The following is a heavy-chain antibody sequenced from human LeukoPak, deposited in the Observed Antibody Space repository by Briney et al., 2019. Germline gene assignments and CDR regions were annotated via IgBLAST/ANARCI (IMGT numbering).Heavy chain of an antibody. D-gene: IGHD3-22*01. Sequence: GGSLRLSCAASGFTFSSYAMSWVRQAPGKGLEWVSAISGSGGSTYYADSVKGRFTISRDNSKNTLYLQMNSLRAEDTAVYYCAKESLNDSSGYYYEFDYWGQGTLVTVSS. CDR3: AKESLNDSSGYYYEFDY. J-gene: IGHJ4*02. V-gene: IGHV3-23*01. CDR2: ISGSGGST. CDR1: GFTFSSYA.